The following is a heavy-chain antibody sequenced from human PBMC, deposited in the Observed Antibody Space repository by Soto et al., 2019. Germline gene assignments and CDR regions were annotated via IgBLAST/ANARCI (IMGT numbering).Heavy chain of an antibody. D-gene: IGHD2-15*01. CDR3: ARKKVVVVAADYYYYGMDV. Sequence: SVKVSCKASGCTFSSYAISWVRQAPGQGLEWMGGIIPIFGTANYAQKFQGRVTITADESTSTAYMELSSLRSEDTAVYYCARKKVVVVAADYYYYGMDVWGQGTRVTVSS. V-gene: IGHV1-69*13. CDR1: GCTFSSYA. CDR2: IIPIFGTA. J-gene: IGHJ6*02.